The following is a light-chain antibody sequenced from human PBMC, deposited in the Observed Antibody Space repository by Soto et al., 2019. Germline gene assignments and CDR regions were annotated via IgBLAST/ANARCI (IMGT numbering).Light chain of an antibody. CDR1: ASKFGSSP. Sequence: QSVLTQPPSASGTPGQRVTIPCSGTASKFGSSPVSWYQKVPGPAPKLLIYNNDQRPSGVPDRISGSKSGTSASLAISGLQSEDEADYYCAAWDDSLNGLVVFGGGTQLTVL. CDR2: NND. J-gene: IGLJ2*01. CDR3: AAWDDSLNGLVV. V-gene: IGLV1-44*01.